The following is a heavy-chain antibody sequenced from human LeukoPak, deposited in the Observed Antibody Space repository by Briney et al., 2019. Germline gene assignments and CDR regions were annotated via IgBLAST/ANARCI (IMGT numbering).Heavy chain of an antibody. Sequence: AETLSLTCTVSGGSISSSSYYWGWIRQPPGKGLEWIGSIYYSGSTYYNPSLKSRVTISVDTSKNQFSLKLSSVTAADTAVYYCARAHSITMDGGYFDYWGQGTLVTVSS. CDR3: ARAHSITMDGGYFDY. CDR1: GGSISSSSYY. D-gene: IGHD3-10*01. J-gene: IGHJ4*02. V-gene: IGHV4-39*07. CDR2: IYYSGST.